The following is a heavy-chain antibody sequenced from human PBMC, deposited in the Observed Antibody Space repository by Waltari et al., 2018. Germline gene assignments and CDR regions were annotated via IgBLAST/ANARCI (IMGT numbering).Heavy chain of an antibody. J-gene: IGHJ6*03. Sequence: QVQLVQSGAEVKKPGSSVKVSCKASGGTFSSYAISWVRPAPGQGLGWMGGIIPIFGTANYAQKFQGRGTITTDESTSTAYMELSSLRSEDTAVYYCARGTAYDFWSGYYGIYYMDVWGKGTTVTVSS. CDR1: GGTFSSYA. CDR3: ARGTAYDFWSGYYGIYYMDV. V-gene: IGHV1-69*05. D-gene: IGHD3-3*01. CDR2: IIPIFGTA.